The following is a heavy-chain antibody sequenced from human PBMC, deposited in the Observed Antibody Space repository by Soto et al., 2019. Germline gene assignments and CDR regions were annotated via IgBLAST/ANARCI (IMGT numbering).Heavy chain of an antibody. CDR3: ARESVPGGSNWFDP. CDR1: GGSISSYY. J-gene: IGHJ5*02. V-gene: IGHV4-59*01. D-gene: IGHD2-15*01. CDR2: IYYSGST. Sequence: ETLSLTCTVSGGSISSYYWSWIRQPPGKGLEWIGYIYYSGSTNYNPSLKSRVTISVDTSKNQFSLKLSSVTAADTAVYYCARESVPGGSNWFDPWGQGTLVTVSS.